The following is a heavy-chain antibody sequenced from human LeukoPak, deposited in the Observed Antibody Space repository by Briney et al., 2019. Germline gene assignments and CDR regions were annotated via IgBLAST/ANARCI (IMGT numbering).Heavy chain of an antibody. Sequence: SETLSLTCTVSGVSLSSDYWSWIRQPPGKGLEWIGYIYYSGSTNYNPSLKSRVTISVDTSKNQFSLKLSSVTAADTAVYYCARGPYRSGDSFDYWGQGTLVTVSS. D-gene: IGHD3-22*01. CDR2: IYYSGST. CDR3: ARGPYRSGDSFDY. CDR1: GVSLSSDY. J-gene: IGHJ4*02. V-gene: IGHV4-59*01.